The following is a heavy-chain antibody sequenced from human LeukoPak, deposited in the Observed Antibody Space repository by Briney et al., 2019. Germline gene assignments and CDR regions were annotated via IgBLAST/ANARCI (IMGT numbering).Heavy chain of an antibody. D-gene: IGHD6-13*01. V-gene: IGHV1-46*01. J-gene: IGHJ5*02. CDR3: ARDRSSRYSSSEGCFDP. CDR2: INPSGGST. Sequence: ASVKVSCKASGYTFTSYYIHWVRQAPGHGIEWVGIINPSGGSTTYAQRFQGRITMTRDKSTTTVYMELSSLRSEDTALYYCARDRSSRYSSSEGCFDPWGQGTLVTVSS. CDR1: GYTFTSYY.